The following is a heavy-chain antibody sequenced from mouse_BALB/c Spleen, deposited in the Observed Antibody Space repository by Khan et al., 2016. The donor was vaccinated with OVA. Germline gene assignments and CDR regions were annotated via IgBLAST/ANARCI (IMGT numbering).Heavy chain of an antibody. V-gene: IGHV2-6-5*01. CDR1: GFSFTDYA. Sequence: QVQLKQSGPGLVAPSQSLSITCTVSGFSFTDYAVSWIRQPPGKGLEWLGVIWADGSKSYNSALKSRLSISKENSKSQVFLNMNSLQTDDTSMYYCAKDPPYYAMDYWGQGTSVTVSS. CDR2: IWADGSK. CDR3: AKDPPYYAMDY. J-gene: IGHJ4*01.